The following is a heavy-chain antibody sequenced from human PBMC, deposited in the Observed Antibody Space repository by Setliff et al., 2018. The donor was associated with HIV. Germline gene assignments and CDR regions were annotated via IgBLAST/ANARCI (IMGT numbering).Heavy chain of an antibody. CDR3: ARVPTTLATSIGWY. V-gene: IGHV3-48*02. J-gene: IGHJ4*02. D-gene: IGHD6-19*01. CDR1: GFIFSSYN. CDR2: ISSSSSTI. Sequence: GGSLRLSCAAFGFIFSSYNMNWVRQAPGKGLEWVSYISSSSSTIYYADSVKGRFTISRDNAKNSLYLQMNSLRDEDTAVYYCARVPTTLATSIGWYWGQGTLVTVSS.